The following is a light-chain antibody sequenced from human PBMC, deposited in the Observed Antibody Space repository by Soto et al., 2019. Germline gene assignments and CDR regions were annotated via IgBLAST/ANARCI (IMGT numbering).Light chain of an antibody. Sequence: QMTQSPSTRSASVGDRVTITCRASHNIERWMAWYQQKPGKAPSLLIFDASTLHSGVPSRFSGSGSGTDFTLTIRSLQPDDFATYYCQQFAIPTTFGQGTKVDIK. CDR2: DAS. CDR3: QQFAIPTT. V-gene: IGKV1-5*01. CDR1: HNIERW. J-gene: IGKJ1*01.